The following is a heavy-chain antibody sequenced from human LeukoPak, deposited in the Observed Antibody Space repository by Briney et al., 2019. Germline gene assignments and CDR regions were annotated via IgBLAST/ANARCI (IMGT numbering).Heavy chain of an antibody. CDR2: INDSGST. Sequence: PSETLSLTCAVYGGSFTGYYWSWIRQPPGKGLERIGEINDSGSTNYNPSLKSRVTISVDTPKNQFSPKLSSVTAADTAVYYCARHDWNIVGATTFDYWGQGILVTVSS. CDR3: ARHDWNIVGATTFDY. D-gene: IGHD1-26*01. J-gene: IGHJ4*02. V-gene: IGHV4-34*01. CDR1: GGSFTGYY.